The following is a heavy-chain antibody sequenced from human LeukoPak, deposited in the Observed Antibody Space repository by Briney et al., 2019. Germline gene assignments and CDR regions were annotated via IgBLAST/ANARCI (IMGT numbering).Heavy chain of an antibody. CDR1: GFTFATYD. Sequence: AGGSLRLSCAASGFTFATYDMTWVRQAPGKGLVWVSSITRGGDITYYADSVTGRFTISRDNSKNTVYLQMNSLKAEDTAVYYCSQGNWGDDWGQGTLVTVSS. D-gene: IGHD7-27*01. J-gene: IGHJ4*02. CDR2: ITRGGDIT. V-gene: IGHV3-23*01. CDR3: SQGNWGDD.